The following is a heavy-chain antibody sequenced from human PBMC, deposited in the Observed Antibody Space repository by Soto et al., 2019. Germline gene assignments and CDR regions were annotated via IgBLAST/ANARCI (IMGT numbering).Heavy chain of an antibody. D-gene: IGHD2-2*01. CDR3: ARGFKYCSSTSCDSYYYYMDV. CDR2: IYHSGST. CDR1: SGSISSSNW. J-gene: IGHJ6*03. V-gene: IGHV4-4*02. Sequence: SETLSLTCAVSSGSISSSNWWSWVRQPPGKGLEWIGEIYHSGSTNYNPSLKSRVTISVDKSKNQFSLKLSSVTAADTAVYYCARGFKYCSSTSCDSYYYYMDVWGKGTTVT.